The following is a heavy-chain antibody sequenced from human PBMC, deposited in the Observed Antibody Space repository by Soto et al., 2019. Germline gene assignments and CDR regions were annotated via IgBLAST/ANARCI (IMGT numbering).Heavy chain of an antibody. V-gene: IGHV4-4*02. J-gene: IGHJ6*02. D-gene: IGHD2-2*01. CDR1: GGSISSSNW. Sequence: SETLSLTCAVSGGSISSSNWWSWVRQPPGKGLEWIGEIYHSGSTNYNPSLKSRVTISVDKSKNQFSLKLSSVTAADTAVYYCARERGYCSSTSCYGGRNGMDVWGQGTTVTVSS. CDR2: IYHSGST. CDR3: ARERGYCSSTSCYGGRNGMDV.